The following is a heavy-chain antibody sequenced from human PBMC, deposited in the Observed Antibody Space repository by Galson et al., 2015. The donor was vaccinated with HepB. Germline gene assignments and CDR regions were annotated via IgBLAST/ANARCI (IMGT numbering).Heavy chain of an antibody. CDR3: ARTYDFWSGYQDY. CDR1: GFTFSDYY. CDR2: ISSSSSYT. D-gene: IGHD3-3*01. J-gene: IGHJ4*02. Sequence: SLRLSCAASGFTFSDYYMSWIRQAPGKGLEWASYISSSSSYTNYADSVKGRFTISRDNAKNSLYLQMNSLRAEDTAVYYCARTYDFWSGYQDYWGQGTLVTVSS. V-gene: IGHV3-11*06.